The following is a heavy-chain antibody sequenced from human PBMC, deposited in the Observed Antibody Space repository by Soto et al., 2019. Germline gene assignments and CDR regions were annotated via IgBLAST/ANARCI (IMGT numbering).Heavy chain of an antibody. CDR3: ARGLIVPAAITQDYYYYGMDV. CDR1: GFTFSSYE. CDR2: ISSSGSTI. V-gene: IGHV3-48*03. J-gene: IGHJ6*02. Sequence: PGGSLRLSCAASGFTFSSYEMNWVRQAPGKGLEWVSYISSSGSTIYYADSVKGRFTISRDNAKSSLYLQMNSLRAEDTAVYYCARGLIVPAAITQDYYYYGMDVWGQGTTVTVSS. D-gene: IGHD2-2*02.